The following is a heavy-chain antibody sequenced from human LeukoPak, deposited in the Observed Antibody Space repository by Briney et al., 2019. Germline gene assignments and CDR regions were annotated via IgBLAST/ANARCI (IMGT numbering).Heavy chain of an antibody. Sequence: GGSLRLSCSASGFSFSDSYMSWFRLSPEKGLEWIAYITSSGTTTEYADSVKGRFTISRVNAKNSLYLQMNSLRPEDTAVYYCGRDPDYGDPYWGQGTLVSPSS. CDR3: GRDPDYGDPY. CDR2: ITSSGTTT. J-gene: IGHJ4*02. D-gene: IGHD4/OR15-4a*01. V-gene: IGHV3-11*01. CDR1: GFSFSDSY.